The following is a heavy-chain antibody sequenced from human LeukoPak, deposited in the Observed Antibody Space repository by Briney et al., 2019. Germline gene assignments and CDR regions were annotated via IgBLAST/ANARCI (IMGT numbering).Heavy chain of an antibody. CDR3: ARLRSGNFLGDS. V-gene: IGHV4-39*01. Sequence: PSETLSLTCTVSGGSISGSTYYWGWIRQPPGKEPEWIGSLYYSGSTYYNPSLESRVTISVDTSKNRFSLELTSVTAADTALYYRARLRSGNFLGDSWGQGTLVTVSS. CDR2: LYYSGST. J-gene: IGHJ4*02. CDR1: GGSISGSTYY. D-gene: IGHD1-26*01.